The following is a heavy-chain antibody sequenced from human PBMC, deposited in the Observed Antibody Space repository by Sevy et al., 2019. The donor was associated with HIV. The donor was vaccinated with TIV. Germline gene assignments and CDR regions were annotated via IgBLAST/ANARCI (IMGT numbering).Heavy chain of an antibody. D-gene: IGHD6-19*01. V-gene: IGHV3-15*01. CDR3: TTAALAGLDAFDI. CDR2: IKSKTDGGTT. J-gene: IGHJ3*02. Sequence: GGSLRLSCAASGFTFSNAWMSWVRQAPGKGLEWVGRIKSKTDGGTTDYAAPVKGRFTISRDDSKNTLYLQMNSLKTEDTAVYYCTTAALAGLDAFDIWGQGTMVTVSS. CDR1: GFTFSNAW.